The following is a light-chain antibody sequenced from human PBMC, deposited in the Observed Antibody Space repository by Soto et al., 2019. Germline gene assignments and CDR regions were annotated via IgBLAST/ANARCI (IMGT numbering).Light chain of an antibody. V-gene: IGKV3-20*01. CDR3: QQYGSAPWT. CDR2: GAS. J-gene: IGKJ1*01. Sequence: EIVVTQAPGTLSFSPGERATLSCSASQSVTGSHLAWYPQQPGQAPRLLMYGASSRATGIPDRFSGSASGTDFTLTISRLEPEEFAVYYCQQYGSAPWTVGQGTKVEI. CDR1: QSVTGSH.